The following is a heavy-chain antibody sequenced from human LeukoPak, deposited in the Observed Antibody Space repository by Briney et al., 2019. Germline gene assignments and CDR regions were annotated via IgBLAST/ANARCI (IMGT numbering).Heavy chain of an antibody. CDR3: AKVDYGDYSSGAFDI. J-gene: IGHJ3*02. D-gene: IGHD4-17*01. CDR1: GFTFSNYA. Sequence: GGSLRLSCAASGFTFSNYAMSWVRQAPGKGLEWVSSIFPSGGEIHYADSVRGRFTISRDNSKSTLSLQMNSLRAEDTAVYYCAKVDYGDYSSGAFDIWGQGTMVTVSS. CDR2: IFPSGGEI. V-gene: IGHV3-23*01.